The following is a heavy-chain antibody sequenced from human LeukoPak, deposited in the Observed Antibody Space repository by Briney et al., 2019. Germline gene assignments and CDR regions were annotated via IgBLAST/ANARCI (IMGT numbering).Heavy chain of an antibody. CDR1: GSTLSSYW. Sequence: GGSLRLSCTASGSTLSSYWMIWVRQAPGKGLECVANINQDGSERYYVDSVKGRFTISRENAKNLLYLQMSSLRAEDTAVYYCARDYFSAGGWGHDAFDIWGQGTMVTVSS. CDR3: ARDYFSAGGWGHDAFDI. CDR2: INQDGSER. D-gene: IGHD6-19*01. V-gene: IGHV3-7*01. J-gene: IGHJ3*02.